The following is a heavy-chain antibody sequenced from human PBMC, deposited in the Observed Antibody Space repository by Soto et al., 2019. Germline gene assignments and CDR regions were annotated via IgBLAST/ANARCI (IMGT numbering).Heavy chain of an antibody. V-gene: IGHV3-21*01. Sequence: GGSLRLSCEGSGFTFSSYSMNWVRQAPGKGLEWVSSISGSGGYIYYADSVKGRFTISRDNAKNSLYLQMTSLRDEDTALYYCARTRQSIPRYAADYWGQGSLVTVSS. CDR3: ARTRQSIPRYAADY. CDR1: GFTFSSYS. J-gene: IGHJ4*02. CDR2: ISGSGGYI. D-gene: IGHD1-1*01.